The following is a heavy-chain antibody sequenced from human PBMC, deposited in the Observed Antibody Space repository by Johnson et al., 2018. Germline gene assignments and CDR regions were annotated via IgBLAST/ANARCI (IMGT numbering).Heavy chain of an antibody. J-gene: IGHJ3*02. CDR1: GFTFSGYW. V-gene: IGHV3-74*01. CDR3: ARGFDNNAFDI. D-gene: IGHD2/OR15-2a*01. CDR2: INSDGSTT. Sequence: VQLQESGGGLVQPGGSLRLSCAASGFTFSGYWMHCVRQAPGKGLVWVSRINSDGSTTNYADSVKGRFTISRDNAKDTLFLQMNSLRAEDTAVYYCARGFDNNAFDIWGQGTMVTVSS.